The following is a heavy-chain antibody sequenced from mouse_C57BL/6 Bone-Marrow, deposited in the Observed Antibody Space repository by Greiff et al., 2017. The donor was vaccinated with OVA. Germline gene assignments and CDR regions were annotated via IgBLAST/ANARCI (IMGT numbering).Heavy chain of an antibody. CDR3: TTGITTVVNAMDY. Sequence: VQLKESGAELVRPGASVKLSCTASGFNIKDDYMHWVKQRPEQGLEWIGWIDPENGDTEYAPKFQGKATITADTSSNTAYLQLSSLTSEDTAVYYCTTGITTVVNAMDYWGQGTSVTVSS. CDR1: GFNIKDDY. V-gene: IGHV14-4*01. CDR2: IDPENGDT. J-gene: IGHJ4*01. D-gene: IGHD1-1*01.